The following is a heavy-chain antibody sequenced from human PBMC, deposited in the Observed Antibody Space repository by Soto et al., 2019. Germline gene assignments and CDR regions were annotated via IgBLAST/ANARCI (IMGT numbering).Heavy chain of an antibody. V-gene: IGHV4-34*01. D-gene: IGHD1-26*01. J-gene: IGHJ4*02. CDR1: GGSFSGYY. Sequence: PSETLSLTCAVFGGSFSGYYWTWIRQPPGKGLEWIGKIDHSGSTNYNPSLKSRVIISVDTSKSQFSLELSSVTAADTAVYYCAREATTGMSDYWGQGTLVTVSS. CDR3: AREATTGMSDY. CDR2: IDHSGST.